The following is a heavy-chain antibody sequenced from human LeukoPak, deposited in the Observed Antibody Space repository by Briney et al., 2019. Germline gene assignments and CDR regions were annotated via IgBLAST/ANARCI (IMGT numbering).Heavy chain of an antibody. D-gene: IGHD2-2*02. CDR3: ARDRYCSSTGCYTGSGFAP. CDR1: GYTFTSYD. V-gene: IGHV1-8*01. J-gene: IGHJ5*02. Sequence: ASVKVSCKASGYTFTSYDINWVRQATGQGLEWMGWMNPNSGNTGYAQKFQGRVTMTRNTSISTAYMELSSLRSEDTAVYYCARDRYCSSTGCYTGSGFAPWGQGTLVTDSS. CDR2: MNPNSGNT.